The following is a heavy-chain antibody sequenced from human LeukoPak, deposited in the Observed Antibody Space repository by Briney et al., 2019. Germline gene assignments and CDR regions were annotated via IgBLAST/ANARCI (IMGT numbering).Heavy chain of an antibody. CDR2: ISGSGGST. J-gene: IGHJ4*02. Sequence: GGTLRLSCAASGFTFSSYAMSWVRQAPGKGLEWVSAISGSGGSTYYADSVKGRFTISRDNSKNTLYLQMNSLRAEDTAVYYCARDGPDDFWTGYDYWGQGTLVTVSS. CDR3: ARDGPDDFWTGYDY. CDR1: GFTFSSYA. V-gene: IGHV3-23*01. D-gene: IGHD3-3*01.